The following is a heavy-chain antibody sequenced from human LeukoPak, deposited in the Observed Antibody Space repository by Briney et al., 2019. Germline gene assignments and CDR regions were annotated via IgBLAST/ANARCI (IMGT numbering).Heavy chain of an antibody. J-gene: IGHJ6*04. CDR2: INHSGST. CDR1: GGSFSGYY. V-gene: IGHV4-34*01. Sequence: PSEPLSLTCAVYGGSFSGYYWSWIRQPPGKGLEWIGEINHSGSTNYNPTLQSRVTISVDTSKNQFSLKLSSMTAADTAVYYCARGEDAVAPIFYYYYYGMDVWGKGTTVTVSS. D-gene: IGHD5-12*01. CDR3: ARGEDAVAPIFYYYYYGMDV.